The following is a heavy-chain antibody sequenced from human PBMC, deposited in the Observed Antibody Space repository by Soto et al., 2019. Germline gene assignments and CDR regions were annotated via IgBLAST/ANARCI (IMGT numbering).Heavy chain of an antibody. CDR3: VRSGTSSGRFSDY. Sequence: GESLKISCKGSGYTFTSYWIGWVRQMPGEGLEWMGVIYPSDSDIRYSPSFQGRVTISADKSITTAYLQWSSLKAADTAMYYCVRSGTSSGRFSDYWGQGTLVTVSS. D-gene: IGHD2-15*01. V-gene: IGHV5-51*01. J-gene: IGHJ4*02. CDR2: IYPSDSDI. CDR1: GYTFTSYW.